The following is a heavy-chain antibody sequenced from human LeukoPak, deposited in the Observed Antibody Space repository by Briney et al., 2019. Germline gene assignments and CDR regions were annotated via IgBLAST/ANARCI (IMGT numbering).Heavy chain of an antibody. D-gene: IGHD4-17*01. J-gene: IGHJ4*02. CDR2: IYSGGST. CDR3: VRGDYGDYTLFDY. CDR1: GFTVSSNY. V-gene: IGHV3-53*01. Sequence: GGSLRLSCAASGFTVSSNYMSWVRQAPGKGLEWVSVIYSGGSTYYADSVKGRFTIPRDNSKNTLYLQMDSLRAEDTAVYYCVRGDYGDYTLFDYWGQGTLVTASS.